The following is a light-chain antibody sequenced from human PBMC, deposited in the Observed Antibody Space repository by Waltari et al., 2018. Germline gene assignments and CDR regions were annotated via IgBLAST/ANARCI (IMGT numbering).Light chain of an antibody. J-gene: IGKJ4*01. CDR2: AAS. V-gene: IGKV1-39*01. Sequence: DIQMTQSPSSLSASVGDRVTITCRASRAITNYVNWYQQRPGLAPKLLIYAASTFQGGVPTRFSGSGSGTDFTLTISSLQIEDFATYYCQQSHSAPLAFGGGTRLEI. CDR1: RAITNY. CDR3: QQSHSAPLA.